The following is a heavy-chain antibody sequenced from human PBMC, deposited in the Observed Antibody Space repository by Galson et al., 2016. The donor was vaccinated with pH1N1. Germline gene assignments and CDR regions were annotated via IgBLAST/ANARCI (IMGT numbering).Heavy chain of an antibody. J-gene: IGHJ3*02. Sequence: QSGAEVKKPGESLKISCKASGYSFTSQWIAWVRQVPGKGLEWVGVVNPGGSTIRYSPPFQDQVTISSDKSINIAYLQWISLRASDTATYYCARQYDFGDYRGDAFDIWGQGTVVIVSS. CDR3: ARQYDFGDYRGDAFDI. CDR2: VNPGGSTI. V-gene: IGHV5-51*03. CDR1: GYSFTSQW. D-gene: IGHD4-17*01.